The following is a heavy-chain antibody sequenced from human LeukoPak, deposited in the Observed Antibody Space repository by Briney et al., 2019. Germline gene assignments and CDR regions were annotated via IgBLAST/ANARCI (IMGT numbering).Heavy chain of an antibody. CDR1: GFTFTSYA. CDR2: ISGSGGST. D-gene: IGHD6-13*01. CDR3: ATAESSYSSSWYRRLYFDY. J-gene: IGHJ4*02. V-gene: IGHV3-23*01. Sequence: HPGGSLRLSCAASGFTFTSYAMSWVRQAPGKGLEWVSAISGSGGSTYYADSVKGRFTISRDNSKNTLFLQMNSLRAEDTAVYYCATAESSYSSSWYRRLYFDYWGQGTLVTVSS.